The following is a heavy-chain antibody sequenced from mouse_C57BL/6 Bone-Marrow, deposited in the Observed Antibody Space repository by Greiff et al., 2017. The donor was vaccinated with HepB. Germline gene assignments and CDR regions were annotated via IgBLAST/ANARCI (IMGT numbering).Heavy chain of an antibody. J-gene: IGHJ3*01. D-gene: IGHD1-1*01. CDR2: INHNDGGT. Sequence: EVQLQQSGPELVKPGASVKISCKASGYTFTDYYMNWVKQSHGKSLEWIGDINHNDGGTSYNQKFKGKATLTVDKSSSTAYMELRSLTSEDSAVYYCAKGGYGSSPSWFAYWGQGPLVTVSA. CDR1: GYTFTDYY. V-gene: IGHV1-26*01. CDR3: AKGGYGSSPSWFAY.